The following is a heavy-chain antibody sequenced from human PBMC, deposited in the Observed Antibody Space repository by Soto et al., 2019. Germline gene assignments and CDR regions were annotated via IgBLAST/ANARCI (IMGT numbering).Heavy chain of an antibody. V-gene: IGHV3-9*01. CDR1: GFTFDDYA. CDR3: AKDKTAAAGTGFGY. CDR2: ISWNSGSI. Sequence: GGSLRLSCAASGFTFDDYAMHWVRQAPGKGLEWVSGISWNSGSIGYADSVKGRFTISRDNAKNSLYLQMNSLRAEDTALYYCAKDKTAAAGTGFGYWGQGTLVTVSS. J-gene: IGHJ4*02. D-gene: IGHD6-13*01.